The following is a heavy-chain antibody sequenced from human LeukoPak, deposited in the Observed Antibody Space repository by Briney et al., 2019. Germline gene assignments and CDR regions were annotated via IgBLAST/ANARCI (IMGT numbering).Heavy chain of an antibody. Sequence: SSETLSLTCTVSGGSISSSSYYWGWIRQPPGKGLEWIGSIYYSGSTYYNPSLKSRVTISVDTSKNQFSLKLSSVTAADTAVYYCARASGYDPYYFDYWGQGTLVTVSS. V-gene: IGHV4-39*07. CDR2: IYYSGST. CDR3: ARASGYDPYYFDY. CDR1: GGSISSSSYY. D-gene: IGHD5-12*01. J-gene: IGHJ4*02.